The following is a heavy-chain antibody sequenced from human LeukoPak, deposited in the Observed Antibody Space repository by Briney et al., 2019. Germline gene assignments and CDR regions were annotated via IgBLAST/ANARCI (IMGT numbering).Heavy chain of an antibody. D-gene: IGHD3-3*02. V-gene: IGHV3-30*03. CDR2: IAYDGNNR. Sequence: GGSLRLSCAASGFPFSSYGMHWVRQAPGKGLEWVAFIAYDGNNRYYADSVKGRLTLSRDNSKNTLYLQMDSLRAEDTAVYYCARHFYLTNVHAFDIWDQGTMVTVSS. J-gene: IGHJ3*02. CDR1: GFPFSSYG. CDR3: ARHFYLTNVHAFDI.